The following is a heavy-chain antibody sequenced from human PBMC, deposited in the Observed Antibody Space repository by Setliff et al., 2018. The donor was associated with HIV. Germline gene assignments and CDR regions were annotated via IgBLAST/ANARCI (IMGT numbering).Heavy chain of an antibody. CDR1: WESKINHD. D-gene: IGHD3-10*01. CDR2: MFRGGGR. J-gene: IGHJ6*04. CDR3: VGVPSYYGTGTLWV. Sequence: SDTLSLTCSVSWESKINHDWGWIRQSPGRGLEWIGSMFRGGGRQFQPSLASRVSISGATSKNQFSLKMTSVTPADTAVYFCVGVPSYYGTGTLWVWGKGITVTVSS. V-gene: IGHV4-59*11.